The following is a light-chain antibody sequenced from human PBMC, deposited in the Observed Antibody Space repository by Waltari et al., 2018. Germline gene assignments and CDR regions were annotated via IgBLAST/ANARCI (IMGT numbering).Light chain of an antibody. CDR2: DAS. J-gene: IGKJ4*01. CDR1: QSVGTY. Sequence: EIVLTQSPDTLSLSPGERATLSCRASQSVGTYLAWYHQKSGQTPRLLIYDASNRATGIPAIFSGSGSGTDFTLTIISLDPEDFAIYYCQQRGSWPLTFGGGTKLEI. CDR3: QQRGSWPLT. V-gene: IGKV3-11*01.